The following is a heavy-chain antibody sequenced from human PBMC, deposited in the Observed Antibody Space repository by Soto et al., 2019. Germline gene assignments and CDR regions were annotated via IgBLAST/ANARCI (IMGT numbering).Heavy chain of an antibody. V-gene: IGHV5-51*01. J-gene: IGHJ6*02. CDR3: AASIFYYGMDV. CDR2: IYPGDSDT. Sequence: GESLKISCKGSGYTFTNYWLGWVPQLPGKGLEWMGIIYPGDSDTKYNPSFQGQVTISADKSITTTYLRWTSLKASDTAIYYCAASIFYYGMDVWGQGTTVTVSS. CDR1: GYTFTNYW.